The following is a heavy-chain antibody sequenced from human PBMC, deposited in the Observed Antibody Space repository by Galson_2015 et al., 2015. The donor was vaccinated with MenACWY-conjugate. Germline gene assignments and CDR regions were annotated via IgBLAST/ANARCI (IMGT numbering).Heavy chain of an antibody. D-gene: IGHD5-18*01. J-gene: IGHJ4*02. CDR1: GFTFSSYR. CDR2: ISSSSSTI. V-gene: IGHV3-48*04. Sequence: SLRLSCAASGFTFSSYRMNWVRQAPGKGLEWVSYISSSSSTIYYADSVMGRFTISRDNAKNSLYLQMNSLRAEDTAVYYCARDLGYSGGYWGQGTLVTVSS. CDR3: ARDLGYSGGY.